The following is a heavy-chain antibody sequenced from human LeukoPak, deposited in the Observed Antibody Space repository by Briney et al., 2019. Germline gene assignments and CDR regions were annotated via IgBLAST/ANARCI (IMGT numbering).Heavy chain of an antibody. Sequence: GASVKVSCKASGYTFTSYGISWVRQAPGQGLEWMGRIIPILGIANYAQKFQGRVTITADKSTSTAYMELSSLRSEDTAVYYCARDYIGTYYYGPGGRHNWFDPWGQGTLVTVSS. CDR3: ARDYIGTYYYGPGGRHNWFDP. CDR1: GYTFTSYG. D-gene: IGHD3-10*01. CDR2: IIPILGIA. J-gene: IGHJ5*02. V-gene: IGHV1-69*04.